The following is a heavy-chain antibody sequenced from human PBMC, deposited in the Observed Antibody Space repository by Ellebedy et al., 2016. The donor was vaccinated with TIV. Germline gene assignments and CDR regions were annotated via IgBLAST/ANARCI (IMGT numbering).Heavy chain of an antibody. D-gene: IGHD6-19*01. CDR2: IRPDGIDK. CDR1: GFTFSDHW. V-gene: IGHV3-7*03. CDR3: VGPHWLVYS. Sequence: GESLKTSCAASGFTFSDHWMSWVRQAPGKGPEWVANIRPDGIDKNYVDSVRGRFTISRDNAGNSLYLQMNSLRVDDTAVYYCVGPHWLVYSWGQGTLVTVSS. J-gene: IGHJ5*02.